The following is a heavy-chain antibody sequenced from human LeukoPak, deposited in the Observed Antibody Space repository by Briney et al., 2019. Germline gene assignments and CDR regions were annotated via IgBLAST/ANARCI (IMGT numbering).Heavy chain of an antibody. CDR3: AREEFYYGAGSYYYYGMDV. CDR1: GGSISSGDYH. CDR2: IYYNGST. D-gene: IGHD3-10*01. Sequence: SGTLSLTCTVSGGSISSGDYHWSWLRQPPGKGLEWIGYIYYNGSTYYHPSLKRRVTISVDTSKNQYTLKLSSVTAADTAVDYCAREEFYYGAGSYYYYGMDVWGKGTTVTVSS. V-gene: IGHV4-30-4*01. J-gene: IGHJ6*04.